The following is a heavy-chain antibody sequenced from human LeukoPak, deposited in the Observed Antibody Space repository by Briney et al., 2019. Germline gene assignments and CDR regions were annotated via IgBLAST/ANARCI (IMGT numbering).Heavy chain of an antibody. Sequence: SEILSLTCTVSGGSISSRSHYWVWMRQPPGKGLEWIGSIYSSGGTYYRPSLESRVTVAVDTSKNQFSLTLTSVTAADTAVYYCVRRSDCSTTSCYFYHGMDVWGQGTTVTVSS. CDR2: IYSSGGT. CDR3: VRRSDCSTTSCYFYHGMDV. V-gene: IGHV4-39*01. CDR1: GGSISSRSHY. J-gene: IGHJ6*02. D-gene: IGHD2-2*01.